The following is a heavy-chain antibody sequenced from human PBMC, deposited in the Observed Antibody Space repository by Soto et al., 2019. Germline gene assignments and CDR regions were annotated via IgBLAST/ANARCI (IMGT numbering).Heavy chain of an antibody. CDR2: ISGSGGST. V-gene: IGHV3-23*01. D-gene: IGHD6-19*01. CDR3: ANPNSSGWYKWYFDL. J-gene: IGHJ2*01. CDR1: GFTFSSYA. Sequence: EVQLLESGGGLVQPGGSLRLSCAASGFTFSSYAMSWVRQAPGKGLECVSAISGSGGSTYYADSVKGRFTISRDNSKNTLYLQMNSLRDEDTAVYYCANPNSSGWYKWYFDLCGRGTLVNVSS.